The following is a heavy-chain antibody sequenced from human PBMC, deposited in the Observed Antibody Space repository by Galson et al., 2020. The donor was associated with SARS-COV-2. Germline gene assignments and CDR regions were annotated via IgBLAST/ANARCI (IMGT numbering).Heavy chain of an antibody. CDR3: ARYDPLAAAGTGGFDF. V-gene: IGHV4-59*01. CDR1: GGSISSYY. D-gene: IGHD6-13*01. Sequence: SETLSLTCTVSGGSISSYYWSWIRQPPGKGLDWIGYIYFTGSTNYNPSLKSRATISADTSKNQFSLKLSSVTAADTAVYYCARYDPLAAAGTGGFDFWGQGTLVTVSS. J-gene: IGHJ4*02. CDR2: IYFTGST.